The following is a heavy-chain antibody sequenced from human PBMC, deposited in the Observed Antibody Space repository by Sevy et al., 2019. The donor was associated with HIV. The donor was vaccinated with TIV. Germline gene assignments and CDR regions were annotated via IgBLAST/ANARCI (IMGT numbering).Heavy chain of an antibody. V-gene: IGHV4-39*01. J-gene: IGHJ6*02. Sequence: SETLSLTCIVSGGSISSDSYYWGWIRQPPGKGLEWIGSIYYTGSTYYNPSLKSRVTISSDTSKNQFSLRLSSVTAADTALYFCARPSSLYYYYDMDVWGQGTTVTVSS. CDR1: GGSISSDSYY. D-gene: IGHD3-10*01. CDR3: ARPSSLYYYYDMDV. CDR2: IYYTGST.